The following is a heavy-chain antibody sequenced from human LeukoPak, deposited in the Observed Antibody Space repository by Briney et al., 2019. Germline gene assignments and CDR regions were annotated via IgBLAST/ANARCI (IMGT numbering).Heavy chain of an antibody. CDR3: ARLSGYDRLGFGYYYGMDV. D-gene: IGHD5-12*01. Sequence: PGGSLRLSCAASGFTFSSYSMNWVRQAPGKGLEWVSSISSSSSYIYYADSVKGRFTISRDNAKNSLYLQMNSLRAEDTAVYYCARLSGYDRLGFGYYYGMDVWGQGTTVTVSS. V-gene: IGHV3-21*04. CDR1: GFTFSSYS. CDR2: ISSSSSYI. J-gene: IGHJ6*02.